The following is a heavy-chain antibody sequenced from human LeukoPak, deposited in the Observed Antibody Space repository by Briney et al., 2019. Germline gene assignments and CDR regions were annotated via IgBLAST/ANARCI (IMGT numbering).Heavy chain of an antibody. Sequence: AGGSLRLSCSASGFTFSRYTMHWVRQAPGKGLEYVSAISSNGGSTYYADSVKDRFTISRDNSKNTLYLQMSSLRAEDTAVYYCVKDRYSSGWPPRFDPWGQGTLVTVSS. CDR2: ISSNGGST. D-gene: IGHD6-19*01. CDR3: VKDRYSSGWPPRFDP. V-gene: IGHV3-64D*06. J-gene: IGHJ5*02. CDR1: GFTFSRYT.